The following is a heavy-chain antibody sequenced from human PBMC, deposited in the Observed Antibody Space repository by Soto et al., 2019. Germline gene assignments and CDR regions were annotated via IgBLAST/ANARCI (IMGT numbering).Heavy chain of an antibody. CDR1: GFTFSSYA. Sequence: EVQLLESGGGLVQPGGSLRLSCAASGFTFSSYAMSWVRQAPGKGLEWVSAISGSGGSTYYADSVKGRFTISRDNSKKTLYLQMNSLRAEDTAVYYCAKESYRARIQLWLKEHYFDYWGQGTLVTVSS. V-gene: IGHV3-23*01. D-gene: IGHD5-18*01. J-gene: IGHJ4*02. CDR2: ISGSGGST. CDR3: AKESYRARIQLWLKEHYFDY.